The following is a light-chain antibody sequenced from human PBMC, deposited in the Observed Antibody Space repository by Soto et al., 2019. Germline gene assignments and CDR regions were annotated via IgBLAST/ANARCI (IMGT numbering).Light chain of an antibody. CDR3: SSYTSSSRV. J-gene: IGLJ3*02. Sequence: QSALTLPASVSGSPGQSITISCTGTSSDVGGYNYVSWYQQHPGKAPKLMIYEVSNRPSGVSNRFSGSKSGNTASLTISGLQAEDEADYYCSSYTSSSRVFGGGTKLTVL. CDR2: EVS. CDR1: SSDVGGYNY. V-gene: IGLV2-14*01.